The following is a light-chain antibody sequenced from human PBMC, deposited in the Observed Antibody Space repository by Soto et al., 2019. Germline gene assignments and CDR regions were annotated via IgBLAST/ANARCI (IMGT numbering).Light chain of an antibody. V-gene: IGKV1-39*01. CDR2: AAS. CDR1: QSIAFY. J-gene: IGKJ2*01. Sequence: DIQLTQSPSSLSASVGDRVTITCRASQSIAFYVNWFHQKPGRAPRLLIYAASSLQSGVPSRFSGSGSGTDFTLTINSLQPEDSATYFCQQSSKSPMYTFGQGTK. CDR3: QQSSKSPMYT.